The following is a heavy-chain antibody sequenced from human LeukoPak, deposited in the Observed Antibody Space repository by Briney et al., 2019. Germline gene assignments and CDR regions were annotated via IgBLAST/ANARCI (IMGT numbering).Heavy chain of an antibody. V-gene: IGHV1-2*02. CDR3: ARNGQLLSGGNWFDP. J-gene: IGHJ5*02. CDR2: INPNNGDT. Sequence: ASVKASCKASGYIFNGYYIHWVRQAPGQGPEWMGWINPNNGDTKCAQKFKGRVTMTRDTSISTAYMELSSLRSDDTAFYYCARNGQLLSGGNWFDPWGQGALVTVSS. CDR1: GYIFNGYY. D-gene: IGHD2-2*01.